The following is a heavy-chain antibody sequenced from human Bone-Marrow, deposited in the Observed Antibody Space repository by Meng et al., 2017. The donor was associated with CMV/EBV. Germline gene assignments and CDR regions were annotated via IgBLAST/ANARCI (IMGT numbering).Heavy chain of an antibody. CDR2: IYYSGST. V-gene: IGHV4-39*01. J-gene: IGHJ5*02. CDR1: GGSFSSSSYN. CDR3: SGQANLGGSDYGSWLDP. Sequence: SETLSLTCTVYGGSFSSSSYNWGWLRQPPGKGREWIGSIYYSGSTDYNPSLKSRVTISVYTSKNQFSLNLRSVAAADAAVYYCSGQANLGGSDYGSWLDPWGQGTLVTVSS. D-gene: IGHD1-26*01.